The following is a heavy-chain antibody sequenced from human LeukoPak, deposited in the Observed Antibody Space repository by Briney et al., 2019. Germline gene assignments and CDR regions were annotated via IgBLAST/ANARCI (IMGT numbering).Heavy chain of an antibody. V-gene: IGHV4-34*01. CDR1: GGSFSGYY. D-gene: IGHD3-10*01. J-gene: IGHJ4*02. CDR3: ARGPGLD. Sequence: SETLSITCAVYGGSFSGYYWSWIRQPPGKGLEWIGEINHSGSTNYNPSLKSRVTISVDTSKNQFSLKLSSVTAADTAVYYCARGPGLDWGQGTLATVSS. CDR2: INHSGST.